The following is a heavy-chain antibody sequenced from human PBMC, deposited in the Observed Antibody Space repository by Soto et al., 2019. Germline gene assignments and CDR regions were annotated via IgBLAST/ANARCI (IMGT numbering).Heavy chain of an antibody. J-gene: IGHJ4*02. V-gene: IGHV1-69*01. CDR1: GYTFTGYY. D-gene: IGHD5-12*01. CDR3: ARDRADIRFDY. CDR2: INPIFGTA. Sequence: QVQLVQSGAEVKKPGASVKVSCKASGYTFTGYYMHWVRQAPGQGLEWMGWINPIFGTANYAQKFQGRVTITADESTSTAYMELSSLRSEDTAVYYCARDRADIRFDYWGQGTLVTVSS.